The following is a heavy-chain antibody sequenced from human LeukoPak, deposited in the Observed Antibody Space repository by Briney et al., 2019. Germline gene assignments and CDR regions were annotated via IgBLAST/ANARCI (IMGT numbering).Heavy chain of an antibody. J-gene: IGHJ4*02. CDR3: ARGSGYVYY. Sequence: SETLPLTCTVSGGSISSYYWSWIRQPPGKGLEWLGSIYYSGSTNYNPSLKSRVTISLDTSKNQFSLKLSSVTAADTAVYFCARGSGYVYYWGQGTLVTVSS. D-gene: IGHD5-12*01. CDR2: IYYSGST. CDR1: GGSISSYY. V-gene: IGHV4-59*01.